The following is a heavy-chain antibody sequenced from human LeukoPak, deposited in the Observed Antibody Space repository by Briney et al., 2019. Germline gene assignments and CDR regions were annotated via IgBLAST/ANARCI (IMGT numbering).Heavy chain of an antibody. D-gene: IGHD7-27*01. CDR2: ISPPGGAT. CDR3: ARDLAWGGFDY. CDR1: GFTSRIDA. Sequence: GGSLRPSCAASGFTSRIDAMNWGPHAPGKRQEWRSGISPPGGATYYADSVKGRFTIPRDDSKNTLSLQMNGLSVEDTAVYYCARDLAWGGFDYWGQGTPVTVSS. V-gene: IGHV3-23*01. J-gene: IGHJ4*02.